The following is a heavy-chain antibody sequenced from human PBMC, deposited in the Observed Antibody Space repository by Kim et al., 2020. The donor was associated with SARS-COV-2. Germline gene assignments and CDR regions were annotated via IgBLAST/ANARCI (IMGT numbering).Heavy chain of an antibody. J-gene: IGHJ5*02. CDR2: INAGNGNT. CDR1: GYTFTSYA. D-gene: IGHD6-13*01. V-gene: IGHV1-3*01. CDR3: ARRTAAGTILSLGWFDP. Sequence: ASVKVSCKASGYTFTSYAMHWVRQAPGQRLEWMGWINAGNGNTKYSQKLQGRVTITRDTSASTAYMELSSLRSEDTAVYYCARRTAAGTILSLGWFDPWGQGPLVPASS.